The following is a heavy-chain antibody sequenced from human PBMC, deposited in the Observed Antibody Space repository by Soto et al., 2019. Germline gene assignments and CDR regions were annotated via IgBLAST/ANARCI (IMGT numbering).Heavy chain of an antibody. D-gene: IGHD3-16*01. V-gene: IGHV1-8*01. CDR1: GYTFTSYD. Sequence: GASVKVSCKASGYTFTSYDINWVRQATGQGLEWMGWMNPNSGNTGYAQKFQSGVTMTRNTSISTAYMELSSLRSEDTAVYYCARWGIHTPGGFDPWGQGTLVTVSS. CDR3: ARWGIHTPGGFDP. J-gene: IGHJ5*02. CDR2: MNPNSGNT.